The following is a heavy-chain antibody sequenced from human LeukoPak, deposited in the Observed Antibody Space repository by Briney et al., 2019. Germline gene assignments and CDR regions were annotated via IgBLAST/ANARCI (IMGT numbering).Heavy chain of an antibody. CDR1: GGSISNYY. CDR3: ARGGWELELDY. J-gene: IGHJ4*02. V-gene: IGHV4-59*01. CDR2: IYTSGST. Sequence: SETLSLTCTITGGSISNYYWSWIRQPPGKGLEWIGYIYTSGSTNCNPSLKSRVTMSIDTFKNRFSLKLSSVTAADTAVYYCARGGWELELDYWGQGILVTVSS. D-gene: IGHD1-26*01.